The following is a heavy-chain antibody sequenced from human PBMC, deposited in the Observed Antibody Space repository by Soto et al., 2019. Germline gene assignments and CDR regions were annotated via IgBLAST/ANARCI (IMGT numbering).Heavy chain of an antibody. CDR1: GFTFSNYG. CDR3: ASDNYYGSGRSDYYFDY. Sequence: VQLVQSEGGMVQPGRSLRLSCAVSGFTFSNYGMHWVRQAPGKGLEWVAVIWSDGSKTSYADSVKGRFTISRDNRKNMLFLQMNSLRVDDTAVYFCASDNYYGSGRSDYYFDYWGQGTLVTVAS. CDR2: IWSDGSKT. D-gene: IGHD3-10*01. V-gene: IGHV3-33*01. J-gene: IGHJ4*02.